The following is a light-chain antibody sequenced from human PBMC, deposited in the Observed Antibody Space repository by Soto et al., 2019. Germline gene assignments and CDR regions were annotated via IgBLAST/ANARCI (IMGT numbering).Light chain of an antibody. CDR1: SSDVGGYNY. J-gene: IGLJ3*02. Sequence: QSALTQPASVSGSPGQSITMSCTGTSSDVGGYNYVSWYQQHPDKAPRLLIYDVSYRPSGVSNRFSGSKSGNTASLTISGLQAEDEADYYCSSFTVSSTRVFGGGTKLTVL. CDR2: DVS. CDR3: SSFTVSSTRV. V-gene: IGLV2-14*01.